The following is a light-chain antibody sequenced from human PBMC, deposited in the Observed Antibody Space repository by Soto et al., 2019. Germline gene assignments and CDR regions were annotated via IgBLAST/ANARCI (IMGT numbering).Light chain of an antibody. CDR2: DAS. CDR1: HGISSY. CDR3: LHSTCLPRT. V-gene: IGKV1-9*01. J-gene: IGKJ1*01. Sequence: IQLSMSPFSLSANVADRVTITCRASHGISSYLGWYQQKPGKAPNLLIYDASTLHSGVPLRFSGSGSGTEFALTISSLQPEDFATYYCLHSTCLPRTFGQVTKVDIK.